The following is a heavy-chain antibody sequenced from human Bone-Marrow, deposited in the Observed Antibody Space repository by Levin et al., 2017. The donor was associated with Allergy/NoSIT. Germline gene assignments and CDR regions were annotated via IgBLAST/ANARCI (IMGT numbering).Heavy chain of an antibody. CDR3: ARGLQYYDILTGYGLDV. D-gene: IGHD3-9*01. Sequence: SETLSLTCSVSGGSIRSSNYYWGWIRQPPGKGLEWIGSIYYSGSTYYNPSLRSRVAISVDTSKKQISLELSSATAADTAVYYCARGLQYYDILTGYGLDVWGQGITVTVSS. CDR2: IYYSGST. V-gene: IGHV4-39*01. CDR1: GGSIRSSNYY. J-gene: IGHJ6*02.